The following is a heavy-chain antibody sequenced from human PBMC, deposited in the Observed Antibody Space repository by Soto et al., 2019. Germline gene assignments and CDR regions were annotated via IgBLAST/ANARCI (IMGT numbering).Heavy chain of an antibody. D-gene: IGHD6-19*01. CDR3: ARSSGWYRRWFDP. Sequence: QVQLQQWGAGLLKPSETLSLTCAVYGGSFSGYYWSWIRQPPGKGLEWIGEINHRGSTNYNPSLKSRVTISVDTSKNQFSLKLSSVTAADTAVYYCARSSGWYRRWFDPWGQGTLVTVSS. CDR2: INHRGST. V-gene: IGHV4-34*01. CDR1: GGSFSGYY. J-gene: IGHJ5*02.